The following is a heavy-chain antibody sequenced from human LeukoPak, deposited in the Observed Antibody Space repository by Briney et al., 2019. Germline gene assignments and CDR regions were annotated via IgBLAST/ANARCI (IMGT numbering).Heavy chain of an antibody. D-gene: IGHD6-13*01. J-gene: IGHJ4*02. CDR2: IIPIFGTA. Sequence: SVKVSCKASGGTFSSYAISWVRQAPGQGLEWMGGIIPIFGTANYAQKFQGRVTITADESTSTAYMELSSLRSEDTAVYYCARGPLAAAGEYFDYWGQGTLVTVSS. CDR1: GGTFSSYA. CDR3: ARGPLAAAGEYFDY. V-gene: IGHV1-69*01.